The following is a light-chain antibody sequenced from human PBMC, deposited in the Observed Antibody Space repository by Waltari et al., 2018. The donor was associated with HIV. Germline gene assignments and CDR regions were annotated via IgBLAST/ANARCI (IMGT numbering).Light chain of an antibody. V-gene: IGKV4-1*01. J-gene: IGKJ4*01. Sequence: DIVMTQSPDSLAVSLGERATINCKSSQSILYSSNNKNYLAWYQQKPGQPPKLLIYWASTRESGVPDRFSGSGSGTDFTRTISSLQAEDVAVYYCQQYDSTPLTFGGGTKVEIK. CDR1: QSILYSSNNKNY. CDR3: QQYDSTPLT. CDR2: WAS.